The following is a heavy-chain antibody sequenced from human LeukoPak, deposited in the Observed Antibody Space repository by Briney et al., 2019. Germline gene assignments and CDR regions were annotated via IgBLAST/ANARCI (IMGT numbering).Heavy chain of an antibody. Sequence: ASVRVSFKASGYAFNIYDINWVRQATGQGVEWMGWMNPDSGNTGFAQKFQGRVTMTRNTSITTAYMELSSLRFEDTAVYYCAVHLPGDYLDRWGQGTLVTVSS. CDR3: AVHLPGDYLDR. CDR2: MNPDSGNT. CDR1: GYAFNIYD. V-gene: IGHV1-8*01. J-gene: IGHJ4*02.